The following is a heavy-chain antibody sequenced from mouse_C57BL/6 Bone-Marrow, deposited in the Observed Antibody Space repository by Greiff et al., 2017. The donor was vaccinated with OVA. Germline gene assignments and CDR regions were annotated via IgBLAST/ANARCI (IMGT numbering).Heavy chain of an antibody. Sequence: EVQVVESGGDLVKPGGSLKLSCAASGFTFSSYGMSWVRQTPDKRLEWVATISSGGSYTYYPDSVKGRFTISRDNAKNTLYLQMSSLKSEDTAMYYCARHPLGSAWFAYWGQGTLVTVSA. CDR3: ARHPLGSAWFAY. V-gene: IGHV5-6*01. CDR2: ISSGGSYT. D-gene: IGHD3-1*01. J-gene: IGHJ3*01. CDR1: GFTFSSYG.